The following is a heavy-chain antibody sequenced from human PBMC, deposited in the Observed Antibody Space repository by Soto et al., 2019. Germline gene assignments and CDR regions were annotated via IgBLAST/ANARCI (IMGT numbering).Heavy chain of an antibody. CDR2: ISGGGGGT. Sequence: EVRLLESGGGLEQPGGSLRLSCATSGFTFDNYAMSWVRQAPGKGLEWVSGISGGGGGTYYADSVKGRLIISRDNSNNTPYLQINGLRTEDTAVYFCATDVHYDSSGGLDPWGQGTMVTVPS. CDR3: ATDVHYDSSGGLDP. D-gene: IGHD3-22*01. J-gene: IGHJ5*02. CDR1: GFTFDNYA. V-gene: IGHV3-23*01.